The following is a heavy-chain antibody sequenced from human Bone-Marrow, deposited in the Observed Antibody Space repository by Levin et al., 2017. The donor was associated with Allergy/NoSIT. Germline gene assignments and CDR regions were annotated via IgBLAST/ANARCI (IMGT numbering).Heavy chain of an antibody. CDR2: IYYSGST. Sequence: VSGGSLTNGDYYWSWIRQSPGKGLEWIGYIYYSGSTYYNPSLKSRVLISIDTSENQFSLKLKSVTAADTAVYFCARAAYYEFVWGSFRFFDHWGQGSLVTVSS. V-gene: IGHV4-30-4*01. D-gene: IGHD3-16*02. CDR3: ARAAYYEFVWGSFRFFDH. J-gene: IGHJ4*02. CDR1: GGSLTNGDYY.